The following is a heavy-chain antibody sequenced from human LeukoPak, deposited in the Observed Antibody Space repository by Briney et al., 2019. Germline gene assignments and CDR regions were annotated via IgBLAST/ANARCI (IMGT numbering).Heavy chain of an antibody. CDR1: GFTVSSNY. CDR2: IYSGGST. V-gene: IGHV3-53*01. D-gene: IGHD3-16*02. J-gene: IGHJ4*02. Sequence: GGSLRLSCAASGFTVSSNYMSWVRQAPGKGLEWVSVIYSGGSTYYADSVKGRFTISRDNSKNTLYLQMNSLRAEDTAVYYCASTERRLGELSPPGVVDYWGQGTLVTVSS. CDR3: ASTERRLGELSPPGVVDY.